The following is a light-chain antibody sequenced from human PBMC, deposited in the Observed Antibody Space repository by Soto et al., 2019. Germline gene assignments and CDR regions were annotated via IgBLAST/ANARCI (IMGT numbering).Light chain of an antibody. CDR3: QTWGTGIHWV. J-gene: IGLJ3*02. CDR2: LNSDGSH. CDR1: SGHSSYA. Sequence: QSVLTQSPSASASLGASVKLTCTLSSGHSSYAIAWHQQQPEKGPRYLMKLNSDGSHSKGDGIPDRFSGSSSGAERYLTISSLQSEDEADDDCQTWGTGIHWVFGGGTKLTVL. V-gene: IGLV4-69*01.